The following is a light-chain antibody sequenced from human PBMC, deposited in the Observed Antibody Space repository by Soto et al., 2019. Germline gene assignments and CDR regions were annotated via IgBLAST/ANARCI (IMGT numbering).Light chain of an antibody. J-gene: IGKJ1*01. Sequence: VLTQSPGTLSLSPGESATLSCRASQSLTSTFLSWYQQKPGQAPRLLIYGASSRATGIPDRFSGSGSGTDFALTISRLEPEDFAVYYCQQYGTSPWTFGQGTKVEIK. CDR3: QQYGTSPWT. CDR1: QSLTSTF. V-gene: IGKV3-20*01. CDR2: GAS.